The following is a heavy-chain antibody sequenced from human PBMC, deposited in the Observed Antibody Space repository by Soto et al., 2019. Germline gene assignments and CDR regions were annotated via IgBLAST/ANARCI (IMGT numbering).Heavy chain of an antibody. CDR1: GAGVTSSVDS. CDR2: IYDSGVT. V-gene: IGHV4-30-2*01. Sequence: AVCGAGVTSSVDSLCLVRQPPGKVLEWLGYIYDSGVTSYTPALKSRVTLSLDRPNNQVSLKLRSVTAADTAVYFCVRDLAHGYTGNVRGQGTFVTVSS. CDR3: VRDLAHGYTGNV. D-gene: IGHD5-18*01. J-gene: IGHJ4*01.